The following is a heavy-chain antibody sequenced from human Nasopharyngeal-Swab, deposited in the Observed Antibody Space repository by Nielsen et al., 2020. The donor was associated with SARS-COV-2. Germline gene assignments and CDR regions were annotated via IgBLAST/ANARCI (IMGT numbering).Heavy chain of an antibody. CDR1: GFTSSGSA. J-gene: IGHJ4*02. CDR2: IRSKANSYAT. CDR3: TRHGDYGGNSGVDY. V-gene: IGHV3-73*01. D-gene: IGHD4-23*01. Sequence: GESPKISCAASGFTSSGSAMHWVRQASGKGLEWVGRIRSKANSYATAYAASVKGRFTISRDDSKNTAYLQMNSLKTEDTAVYYCTRHGDYGGNSGVDYWGQGTLVTVSS.